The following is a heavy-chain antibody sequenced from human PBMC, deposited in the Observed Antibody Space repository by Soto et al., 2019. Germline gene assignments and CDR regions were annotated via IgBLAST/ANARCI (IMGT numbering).Heavy chain of an antibody. J-gene: IGHJ4*02. CDR1: GFTFSSYS. Sequence: EVQLVESGGGLVKPGGSLGLSCAASGFTFSSYSMNWVRQAPGKGLEWVSSISSSSSYIYYADSVKGRFTISRDNAKNSLYLQMNSLRAEDTAVYYCARVRGSYSLYYFDYWGQGTLVTVSS. D-gene: IGHD1-26*01. CDR3: ARVRGSYSLYYFDY. CDR2: ISSSSSYI. V-gene: IGHV3-21*01.